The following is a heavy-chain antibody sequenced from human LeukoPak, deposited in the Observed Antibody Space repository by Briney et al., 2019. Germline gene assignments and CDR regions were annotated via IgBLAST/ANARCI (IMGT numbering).Heavy chain of an antibody. CDR2: ISSSSSYI. D-gene: IGHD4-17*01. CDR1: GFTFSSYS. Sequence: GGSLRLSCAASGFTFSSYSMTWVRQAPGKGLEWVSSISSSSSYIYYADSVKGRFTISRDNAKNSLYLQMNSLRAEDTAVYYCARDYGDSKRFSYYGMDVWGQGTTVTVSS. V-gene: IGHV3-21*01. J-gene: IGHJ6*02. CDR3: ARDYGDSKRFSYYGMDV.